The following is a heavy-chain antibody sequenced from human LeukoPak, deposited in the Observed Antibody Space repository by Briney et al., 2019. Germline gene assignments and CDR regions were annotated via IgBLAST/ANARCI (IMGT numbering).Heavy chain of an antibody. J-gene: IGHJ4*02. CDR3: ARGALCSSTSCYSFGGATLVDY. D-gene: IGHD2-2*01. CDR2: IYYSGST. CDR1: GGSISSGDYY. V-gene: IGHV4-30-4*01. Sequence: KASQTLSLTCTVSGGSISSGDYYWSWIRQPPGKGLEWIGYIYYSGSTYYNPSLKSRVTISVDTSKNQFSLKLSSVTAADTAVYYCARGALCSSTSCYSFGGATLVDYWGQGTLVTVSS.